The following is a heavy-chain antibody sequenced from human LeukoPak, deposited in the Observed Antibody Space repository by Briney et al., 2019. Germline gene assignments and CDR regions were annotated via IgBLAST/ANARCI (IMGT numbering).Heavy chain of an antibody. V-gene: IGHV3-74*01. Sequence: PGGSLRLSCAASGFTFSSYWMHWVRQAPGKGLVWVSRINSDGSSTIYADSVKGRFTISRDNAKKTLYLQMNSLRAEDTAVYYCARVSASLGLDIWGQGTMVTVSS. CDR1: GFTFSSYW. CDR2: INSDGSST. J-gene: IGHJ3*02. CDR3: ARVSASLGLDI.